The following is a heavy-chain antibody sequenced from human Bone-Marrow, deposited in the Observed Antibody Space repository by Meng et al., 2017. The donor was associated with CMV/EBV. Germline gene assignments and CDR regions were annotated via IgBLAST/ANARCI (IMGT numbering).Heavy chain of an antibody. CDR2: ISSSSSYI. J-gene: IGHJ6*02. CDR1: GFTFSSYS. CDR3: ARGCLVVPAAMGAYSSQYYYGMDV. D-gene: IGHD2-2*01. Sequence: GGSLRLSCAASGFTFSSYSMNWVRQAPGKGLEWVSSISSSSSYIYYADSVKGRFTISRDNAKNSLYLQMNSLRAEDTAVYYCARGCLVVPAAMGAYSSQYYYGMDVWGQGTTVTVSS. V-gene: IGHV3-21*01.